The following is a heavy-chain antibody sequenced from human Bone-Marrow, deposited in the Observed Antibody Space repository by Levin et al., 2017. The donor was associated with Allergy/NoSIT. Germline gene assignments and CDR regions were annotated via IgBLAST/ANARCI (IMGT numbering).Heavy chain of an antibody. Sequence: GGSLRLSCAASGFTFSTHWMSWVRQAPGKGLEWVANIQQDGSEKNYVDSVKGRFTISRDNAKNSLYLQMNSLRAEDTAVYYCARDQYSSGWYSAFDLWGQGTMVTVSS. J-gene: IGHJ3*01. CDR2: IQQDGSEK. CDR1: GFTFSTHW. V-gene: IGHV3-7*01. CDR3: ARDQYSSGWYSAFDL. D-gene: IGHD6-19*01.